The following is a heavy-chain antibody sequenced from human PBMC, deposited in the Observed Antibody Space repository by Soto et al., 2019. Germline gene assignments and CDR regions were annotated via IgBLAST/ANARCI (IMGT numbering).Heavy chain of an antibody. CDR1: GFTFSSYS. CDR2: ISSSSSYI. D-gene: IGHD3-9*01. CDR3: ARGTVLRYFDWLLRPLDY. J-gene: IGHJ4*02. Sequence: EVQLVESGGGLVKPGGSLRLSCAASGFTFSSYSMNWVRQAPGKGLEWVSSISSSSSYIYYADSVKGRFTISRDNAKNSLYLQMNSLRAEDTAVYYCARGTVLRYFDWLLRPLDYWGQVTLVTVSS. V-gene: IGHV3-21*01.